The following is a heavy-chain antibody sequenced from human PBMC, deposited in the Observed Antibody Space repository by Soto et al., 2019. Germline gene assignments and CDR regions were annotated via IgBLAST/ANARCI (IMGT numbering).Heavy chain of an antibody. CDR3: ARCAKKGSGSYYNPLRFYYYYGMHV. J-gene: IGHJ6*02. D-gene: IGHD3-10*01. Sequence: SVKVSCKASGGTFSSYAISWVRLAPGQGLEWMGGIIPIFGTANYAQKFQGRVTITADESTSTAYMELSSLRSEDTAVYYCARCAKKGSGSYYNPLRFYYYYGMHVWGQGTTVTVSS. V-gene: IGHV1-69*13. CDR2: IIPIFGTA. CDR1: GGTFSSYA.